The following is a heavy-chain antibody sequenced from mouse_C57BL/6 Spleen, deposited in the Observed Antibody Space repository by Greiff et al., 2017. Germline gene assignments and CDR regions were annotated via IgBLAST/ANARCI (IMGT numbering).Heavy chain of an antibody. Sequence: QVQLQQSGAELVKPGASVKISCKASGYAFSSYWMNWVKQRPGKGLEWIGQIYPGDGDTNYNGKFKGKATLTADKSSSTAYMQLSSLTSEDSAVYFCATLSITTVVDYWGQGTTHTVSS. CDR1: GYAFSSYW. J-gene: IGHJ2*01. D-gene: IGHD1-1*01. V-gene: IGHV1-80*01. CDR3: ATLSITTVVDY. CDR2: IYPGDGDT.